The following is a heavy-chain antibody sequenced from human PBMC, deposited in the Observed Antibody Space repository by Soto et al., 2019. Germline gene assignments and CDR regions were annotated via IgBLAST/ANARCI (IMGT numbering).Heavy chain of an antibody. CDR2: IYYSGST. CDR3: ARDLTVTTGTRRINWFDP. CDR1: GGSISRGGYL. J-gene: IGHJ5*02. V-gene: IGHV4-31*03. Sequence: SEALSLTCTVSGGSISRGGYLLCWIRQHPGKGLEWIGYIYYSGSTYYNPSLKSRVTISVDTSKNQFSLKLSSVTAADTAVYYCARDLTVTTGTRRINWFDPWGQGTLVTVSS. D-gene: IGHD4-17*01.